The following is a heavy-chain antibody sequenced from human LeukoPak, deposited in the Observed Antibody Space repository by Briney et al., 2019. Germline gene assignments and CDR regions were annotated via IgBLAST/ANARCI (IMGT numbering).Heavy chain of an antibody. V-gene: IGHV4-59*13. CDR2: IYYSGST. CDR3: ATGYPDDY. J-gene: IGHJ4*02. D-gene: IGHD1-14*01. CDR1: GGSISSYY. Sequence: SETLSLTCTVSGGSISSYYWRWIRQPPGKGPEWIGYIYYSGSTNYNPSLKSRVTISVDTSKNQFSLKLSSVTAADTAVYYCATGYPDDYWGQGTLVTVSS.